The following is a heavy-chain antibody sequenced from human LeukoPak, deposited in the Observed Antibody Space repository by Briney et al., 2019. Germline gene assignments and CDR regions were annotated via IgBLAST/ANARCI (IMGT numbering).Heavy chain of an antibody. CDR3: ARVTGDYGKHYGMDV. J-gene: IGHJ6*02. Sequence: PGGSLRLSCAASGFTFSSYSMNWVRQAPGKGLEWVSSISSSSSYIYYADSVKGRFTISRDNAKNSLYLQMNSLRAEDTAVYYCARVTGDYGKHYGMDVWGQGTTVTVSS. V-gene: IGHV3-21*01. CDR1: GFTFSSYS. CDR2: ISSSSSYI. D-gene: IGHD4-17*01.